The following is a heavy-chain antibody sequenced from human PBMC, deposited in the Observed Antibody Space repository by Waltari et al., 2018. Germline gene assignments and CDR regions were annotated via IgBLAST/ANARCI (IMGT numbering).Heavy chain of an antibody. D-gene: IGHD1-26*01. CDR1: GFTFSSYG. CDR2: IKQDGSEK. CDR3: ARDREWLYRGALDY. V-gene: IGHV3-7*01. J-gene: IGHJ4*02. Sequence: EVQLVESGGGLVQPGGSLRLSCAASGFTFSSYGLRWVRQAPGKGLEWVANIKQDGSEKYYVDSVKGRFSISRDDAKNSLYLQMNSLRAEDTAVYYCARDREWLYRGALDYWGQGTLVTVSS.